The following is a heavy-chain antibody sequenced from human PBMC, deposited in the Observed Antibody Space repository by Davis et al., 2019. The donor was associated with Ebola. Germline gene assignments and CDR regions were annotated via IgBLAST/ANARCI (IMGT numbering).Heavy chain of an antibody. Sequence: GESLKISCAASGFTFSSYGMHWVRQAPGKGLEWVAFIRYDGSNKYYADSVKGRFTISRDNSKNTLYLQMNSLKPEDTAVYYCATSQEFGDYVGPFENIWGQGTMVTVSS. D-gene: IGHD4-23*01. CDR1: GFTFSSYG. CDR2: IRYDGSNK. CDR3: ATSQEFGDYVGPFENI. J-gene: IGHJ3*02. V-gene: IGHV3-30*02.